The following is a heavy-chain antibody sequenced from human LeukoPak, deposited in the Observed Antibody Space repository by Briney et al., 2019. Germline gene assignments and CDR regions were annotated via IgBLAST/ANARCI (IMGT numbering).Heavy chain of an antibody. Sequence: GGSLRLSCAASGFTFSSYAMSWVRQAPGKGLEWVSAISGSGGSTYYADSVKGRFTLSRDNSKNTLYLQMNSLRAEDTAVYYCARRSYSSGWTNFDYWGQGTLVTVSS. CDR2: ISGSGGST. V-gene: IGHV3-23*01. CDR1: GFTFSSYA. J-gene: IGHJ4*02. CDR3: ARRSYSSGWTNFDY. D-gene: IGHD6-19*01.